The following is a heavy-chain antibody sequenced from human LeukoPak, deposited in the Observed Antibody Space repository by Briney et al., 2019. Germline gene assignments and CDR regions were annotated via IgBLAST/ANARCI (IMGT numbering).Heavy chain of an antibody. Sequence: SGGSLRLSCAASEFSVGSSYMTWVRQAPGKGLEWVSLIYSGGSTYYADSVKGRFTISRDSSQNTVYLQMNSLRAEDTAVYFCARDRYFYDSSGYLEFDNWGQGTLVTVSS. D-gene: IGHD3-22*01. J-gene: IGHJ4*02. CDR1: EFSVGSSY. CDR3: ARDRYFYDSSGYLEFDN. V-gene: IGHV3-66*01. CDR2: IYSGGST.